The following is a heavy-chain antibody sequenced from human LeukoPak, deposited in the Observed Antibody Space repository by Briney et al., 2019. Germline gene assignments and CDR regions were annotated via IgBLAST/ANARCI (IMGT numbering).Heavy chain of an antibody. CDR1: GFNFPTYA. J-gene: IGHJ4*02. D-gene: IGHD2/OR15-2a*01. CDR3: ARRSFRVGRHDFDY. Sequence: GGSLRLSCAASGFNFPTYAMQWVRQAPGKGLEWVSSISSSSSYIYYADSVKGRFTISRDNAKNSLYLQMNSLRAEDTAVYYCARRSFRVGRHDFDYWGQGTLVTVSS. V-gene: IGHV3-21*01. CDR2: ISSSSSYI.